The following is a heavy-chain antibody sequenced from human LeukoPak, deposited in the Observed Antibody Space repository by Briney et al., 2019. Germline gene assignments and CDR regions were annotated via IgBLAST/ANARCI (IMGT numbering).Heavy chain of an antibody. J-gene: IGHJ3*02. CDR1: GFPFSSYG. CDR3: AKASMIVVAPNDAFDI. CDR2: ISYDGSNK. V-gene: IGHV3-30*18. Sequence: GRSLRLSCAASGFPFSSYGMHWVRQAPGKGLEWVAVISYDGSNKYYADSVKGRFTIFRDNSKNTLYLQMNSLRAEDTAVYYCAKASMIVVAPNDAFDIWGQGTMVTVSP. D-gene: IGHD3-22*01.